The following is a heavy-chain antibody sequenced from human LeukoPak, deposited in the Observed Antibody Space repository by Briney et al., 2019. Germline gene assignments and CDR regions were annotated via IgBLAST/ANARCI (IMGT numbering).Heavy chain of an antibody. D-gene: IGHD2-21*01. CDR3: ATSNDAKIAPFNH. CDR1: GVSMSAYQ. Sequence: SETLSLTCTVSGVSMSAYQWSWVRQSPEKGLEWIGCINTKGETSYNPSLKSRVTTSVDTSKSQFSLRLTSVTAADTAVYYCATSNDAKIAPFNHWGQGAPVTVSS. V-gene: IGHV4-4*09. J-gene: IGHJ4*02. CDR2: INTKGET.